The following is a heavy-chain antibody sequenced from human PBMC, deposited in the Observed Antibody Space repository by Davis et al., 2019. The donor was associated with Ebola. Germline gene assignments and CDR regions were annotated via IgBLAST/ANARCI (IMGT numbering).Heavy chain of an antibody. CDR3: AKDIGYDYVFRAFYFDY. CDR1: GFTFDNYA. D-gene: IGHD5-12*01. V-gene: IGHV3-9*01. CDR2: VNWNSGTI. Sequence: SLKISCIASGFTFDNYAMHWVRQAPGKGLEWVSSVNWNSGTIDYADSVKGRFTISRDKAKKSLYLQMNSLRAEDTALYYCAKDIGYDYVFRAFYFDYWGQGTLVTASS. J-gene: IGHJ4*02.